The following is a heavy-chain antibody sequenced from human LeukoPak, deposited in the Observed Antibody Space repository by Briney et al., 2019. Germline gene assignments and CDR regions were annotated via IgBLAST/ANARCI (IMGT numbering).Heavy chain of an antibody. Sequence: VKVSCKASGGTFSSYAISWVRQAPGQGLEWMGGIIPIFGTANYAQKFQGRVTITADESTSTAYMELSSLRSEDAAVYYCAREGYDYVWGSYRRNWFDPWGQGTLVTVSS. D-gene: IGHD3-16*02. J-gene: IGHJ5*02. CDR1: GGTFSSYA. CDR3: AREGYDYVWGSYRRNWFDP. V-gene: IGHV1-69*13. CDR2: IIPIFGTA.